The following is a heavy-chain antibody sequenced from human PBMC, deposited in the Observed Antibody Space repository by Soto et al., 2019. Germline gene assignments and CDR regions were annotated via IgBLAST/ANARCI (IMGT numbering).Heavy chain of an antibody. Sequence: GSMRLSCAASGFTFRSYAMSWVRQAPGKGLEWVSAISGSGGSTYYADSVKGRFTISRDNSKNTLYLQMNSLRAEDTAVYYCAKDGGYAYYDSSGYYFGYWGQGTLVTVSS. CDR2: ISGSGGST. D-gene: IGHD3-22*01. V-gene: IGHV3-23*01. CDR3: AKDGGYAYYDSSGYYFGY. CDR1: GFTFRSYA. J-gene: IGHJ4*02.